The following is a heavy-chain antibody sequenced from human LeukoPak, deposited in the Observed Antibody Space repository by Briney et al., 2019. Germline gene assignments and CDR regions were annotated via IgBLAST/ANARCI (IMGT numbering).Heavy chain of an antibody. J-gene: IGHJ4*02. CDR1: GGSMSSYY. D-gene: IGHD2-2*01. CDR3: ARVIGYCSSTSCFGYFDY. CDR2: IHYTGST. V-gene: IGHV4-59*08. Sequence: SETLSLTCTVSGGSMSSYYWSWIRQPPGKGLEWIGYIHYTGSTSYNPSLKSRVTISVDTSKNQLSLKLSSVTAADTAVYYCARVIGYCSSTSCFGYFDYWGQGTLVTVSS.